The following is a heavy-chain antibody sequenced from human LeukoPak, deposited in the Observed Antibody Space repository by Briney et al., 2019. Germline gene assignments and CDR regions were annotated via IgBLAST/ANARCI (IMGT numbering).Heavy chain of an antibody. V-gene: IGHV4-39*01. J-gene: IGHJ4*02. Sequence: SETLSLTCSVSGGSISSSTYYWGWIRQPPGKGLEWIGSIYYSGSTYYNPSLKSRVTISVDTSKNQFSLKLSSVTAADTAVYYCARRPGSSGYYWGQGTLVTVSS. CDR1: GGSISSSTYY. D-gene: IGHD3-22*01. CDR2: IYYSGST. CDR3: ARRPGSSGYY.